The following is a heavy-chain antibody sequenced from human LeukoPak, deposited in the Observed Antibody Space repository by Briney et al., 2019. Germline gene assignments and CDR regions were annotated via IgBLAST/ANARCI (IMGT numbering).Heavy chain of an antibody. CDR3: ARDWLPYYYGSGSVDAFDI. J-gene: IGHJ3*02. CDR1: GFTFSSYA. D-gene: IGHD3-10*01. V-gene: IGHV3-23*01. Sequence: GGSLRLSCAASGFTFSSYAMSWVRQAPGKGLEWVSAISGSGGSTYYADSVKGRFTISRDNSKNTLYLQMNSLRAEDTAVYYCARDWLPYYYGSGSVDAFDIWGQGTMVTVSS. CDR2: ISGSGGST.